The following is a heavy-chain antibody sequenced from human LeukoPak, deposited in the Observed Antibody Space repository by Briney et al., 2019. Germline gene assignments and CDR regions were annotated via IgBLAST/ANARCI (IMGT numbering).Heavy chain of an antibody. V-gene: IGHV5-51*01. D-gene: IGHD2-2*03. Sequence: GESLKISCKGSGYSFPTYWIAWVRQMPGKGLEWIGIIYPDESNIRYSPSLQGQVTISADKSISTAYLQWSSLKASDTAMYYCARPPSRGYSSSFEYWGQGTLVTVSS. CDR3: ARPPSRGYSSSFEY. CDR2: IYPDESNI. CDR1: GYSFPTYW. J-gene: IGHJ4*02.